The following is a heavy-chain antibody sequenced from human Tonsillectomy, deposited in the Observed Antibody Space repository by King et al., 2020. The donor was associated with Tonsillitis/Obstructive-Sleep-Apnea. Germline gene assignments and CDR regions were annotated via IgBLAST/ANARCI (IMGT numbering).Heavy chain of an antibody. Sequence: LKESGPTLVKPTQTLTLPCTFSGFSLSISGVGVGWIRQPPGKALEWLALIYWDDDKRYSPSLKNRLTITKDTSKNQVVLTMTNMDPVDTATYYCAHCDFWSCYERFNWFDPWGQGTLVIVSS. CDR1: GFSLSISGVG. CDR3: AHCDFWSCYERFNWFDP. V-gene: IGHV2-5*02. CDR2: IYWDDDK. D-gene: IGHD3-3*01. J-gene: IGHJ5*02.